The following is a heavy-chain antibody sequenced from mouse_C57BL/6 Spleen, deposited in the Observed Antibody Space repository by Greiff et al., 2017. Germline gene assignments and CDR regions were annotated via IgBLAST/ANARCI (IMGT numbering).Heavy chain of an antibody. D-gene: IGHD2-12*01. CDR2: LTPNSGTT. J-gene: IGHJ4*01. Sequence: VQLQQSGPELVKPGASVKISCKASGYSFTDYNMNWVQQRNGKSLAWIGVLTPNSGTTSSNQKFKGKATLTVDQSSSTAYMQLNSLTSEYSAVYYCAFYSPYAMDYWGQGTSVTVSS. CDR3: AFYSPYAMDY. CDR1: GYSFTDYN. V-gene: IGHV1-39*01.